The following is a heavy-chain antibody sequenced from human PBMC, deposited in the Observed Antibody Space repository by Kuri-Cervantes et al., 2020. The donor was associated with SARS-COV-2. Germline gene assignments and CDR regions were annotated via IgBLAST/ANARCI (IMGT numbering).Heavy chain of an antibody. D-gene: IGHD6-13*01. CDR1: GFTFSSYG. J-gene: IGHJ6*02. Sequence: GGSLRLSCAASGFTFSSYGMHWVRQAPGKGLEWVAVISYDGSNKYYADSVKGRFTISRDNSKNTLYLQMNSLRAEDTAVYYCARDGAVSSSWAGDYYYGMDVWGQGTTVTVSS. CDR2: ISYDGSNK. CDR3: ARDGAVSSSWAGDYYYGMDV. V-gene: IGHV3-30*03.